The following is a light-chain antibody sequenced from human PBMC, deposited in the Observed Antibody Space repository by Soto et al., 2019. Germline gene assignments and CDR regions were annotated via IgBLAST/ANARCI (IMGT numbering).Light chain of an antibody. CDR3: QHYNSYSEA. CDR1: QTISSW. Sequence: IRITHSPSSLSASVGDRVTITCRSSQTISSWLAWYQQKPGKAPKLPIYKASTLKSGVPSRFSGSGSGTEFTLTISSLQPDDFATYYCQHYNSYSEALGQGTKVDIK. CDR2: KAS. V-gene: IGKV1-5*03. J-gene: IGKJ1*01.